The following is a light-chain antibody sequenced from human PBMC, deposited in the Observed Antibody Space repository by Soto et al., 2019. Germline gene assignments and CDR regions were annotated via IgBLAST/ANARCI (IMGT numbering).Light chain of an antibody. J-gene: IGLJ3*02. Sequence: QSVLTQPPSTSGTPGQRVTISCSGSSSNIGSNTVNWYQHLPGTAPKLLIYSNNQRPSGVPDQFSGSKSGTSASLAISGLQSEDEADYYCATWYDSLNGPVFGGGTKLTVL. CDR2: SNN. V-gene: IGLV1-44*01. CDR1: SSNIGSNT. CDR3: ATWYDSLNGPV.